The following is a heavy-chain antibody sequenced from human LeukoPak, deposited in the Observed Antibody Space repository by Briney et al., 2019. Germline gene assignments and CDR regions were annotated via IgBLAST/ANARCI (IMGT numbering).Heavy chain of an antibody. J-gene: IGHJ5*02. V-gene: IGHV3-7*01. D-gene: IGHD3-3*01. CDR3: ARTGWYDFSNWFDP. CDR2: IKQDGSEK. CDR1: GFTFSSYW. Sequence: PGGSLRLSCAASGFTFSSYWMSWVRQAPGKGLEWVANIKQDGSEKYYVDSVKGRFTISRDNAKNSLYLQMNSLRAEDTAVYYCARTGWYDFSNWFDPWGQGTLVTVSS.